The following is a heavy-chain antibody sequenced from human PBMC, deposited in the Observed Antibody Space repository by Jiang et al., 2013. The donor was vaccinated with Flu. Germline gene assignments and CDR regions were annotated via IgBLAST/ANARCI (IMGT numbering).Heavy chain of an antibody. J-gene: IGHJ4*02. Sequence: ASGFTFSSYWMQWVRQAPGKGLVWVSRISIDGGSTTYADSVKGRFTISRDNAKNTLYLQMNSLRAEDTAVYYCARVLGSSSVGYFDYWGQGTLVTVSS. CDR2: ISIDGGST. V-gene: IGHV3-74*01. CDR3: ARVLGSSSVGYFDY. CDR1: GFTFSSYW. D-gene: IGHD6-6*01.